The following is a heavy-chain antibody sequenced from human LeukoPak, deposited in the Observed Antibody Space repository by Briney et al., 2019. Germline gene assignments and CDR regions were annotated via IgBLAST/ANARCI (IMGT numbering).Heavy chain of an antibody. Sequence: GGSPRLSCAASGFTFSSYAMSWVRQAPGKGLEWVSAISGSGGSTYYADSVKGRFTISRDNSKNTLYLQMNSLRAEDTAVYYCAKDHWPPAVAGLFDYWGQGTLVTVSS. CDR1: GFTFSSYA. CDR3: AKDHWPPAVAGLFDY. D-gene: IGHD6-19*01. V-gene: IGHV3-23*01. J-gene: IGHJ4*02. CDR2: ISGSGGST.